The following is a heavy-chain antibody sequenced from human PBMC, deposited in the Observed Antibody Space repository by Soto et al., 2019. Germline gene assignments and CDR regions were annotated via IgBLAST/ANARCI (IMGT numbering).Heavy chain of an antibody. D-gene: IGHD3-9*01. J-gene: IGHJ4*02. CDR2: VYYSGGT. V-gene: IGHV4-39*01. CDR1: GGSVSSSSYY. CDR3: GRLEGLATISYYFDY. Sequence: PSETLSLTCTVSGGSVSSSSYYWGWVRQPPGKGLEWIGSVYYSGGTYYKPSLESRVTISVDKSKNKYSLKLMSLSAADTAVYYCGRLEGLATISYYFDYWGQGALVTVSS.